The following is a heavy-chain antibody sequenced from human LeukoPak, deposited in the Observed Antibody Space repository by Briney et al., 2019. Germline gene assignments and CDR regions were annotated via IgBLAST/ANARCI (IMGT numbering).Heavy chain of an antibody. V-gene: IGHV4-59*01. J-gene: IGHJ4*02. CDR3: AREPYGSGTFDY. D-gene: IGHD3-10*01. Sequence: SETLSLTCTVSGGSISSYYWSRIRQPPGKGLEWIGYIYYSGSTNYNPSLKSRVTISVDTSKNQSSLKLSSVTAADTAEYYCAREPYGSGTFDYWGQGTLVTVSA. CDR2: IYYSGST. CDR1: GGSISSYY.